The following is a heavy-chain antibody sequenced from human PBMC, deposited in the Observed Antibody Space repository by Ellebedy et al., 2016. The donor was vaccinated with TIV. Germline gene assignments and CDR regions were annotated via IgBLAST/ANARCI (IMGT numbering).Heavy chain of an antibody. Sequence: GGSLRLSCAASGFTFSNYAMSWVRQAPGKGLEWVSAISGSAARTYYAYSVKGRFTISRDNSKNTLYLQMNSLRAEDTALYYCAKATDPYCGGDCYYDYWGQGTLVAVSS. CDR2: ISGSAART. V-gene: IGHV3-23*01. CDR1: GFTFSNYA. D-gene: IGHD2-21*02. J-gene: IGHJ4*02. CDR3: AKATDPYCGGDCYYDY.